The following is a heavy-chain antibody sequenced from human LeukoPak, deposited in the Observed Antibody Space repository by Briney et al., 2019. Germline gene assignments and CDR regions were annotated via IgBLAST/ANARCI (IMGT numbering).Heavy chain of an antibody. CDR3: IPSPIARLGELSSFDY. D-gene: IGHD3-16*02. CDR1: GFTVTNYW. V-gene: IGHV3-7*02. J-gene: IGHJ4*02. CDR2: INQDGSQK. Sequence: PGGSLRLSCAASGFTVTNYWMGWVRQAPGKGLEWVANINQDGSQKYYMDSVKGRFTISRDNAKNSLFLQMNSLRAEDTAVYYCIPSPIARLGELSSFDYWGQGTLVTVSS.